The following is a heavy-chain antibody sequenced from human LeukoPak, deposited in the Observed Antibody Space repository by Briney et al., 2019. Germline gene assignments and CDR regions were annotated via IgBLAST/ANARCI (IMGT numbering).Heavy chain of an antibody. CDR1: GFTFSSYS. J-gene: IGHJ4*02. CDR3: AKGREYISSYFDY. D-gene: IGHD6-6*01. CDR2: ISSSSSTI. Sequence: GGSLRLSCAASGFTFSSYSMNWVRQAPGKGLEWVPYISSSSSTIYYADSVKGRFTISRDNAKNSLYLQMNSLRAEDTAVYYCAKGREYISSYFDYWGQGTLVTVSS. V-gene: IGHV3-48*04.